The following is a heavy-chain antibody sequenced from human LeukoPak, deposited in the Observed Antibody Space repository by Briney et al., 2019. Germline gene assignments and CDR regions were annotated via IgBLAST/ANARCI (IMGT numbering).Heavy chain of an antibody. Sequence: GESLKISCKVSGYSFTSYWIGWVRQMPGKGLEWMGIIYPGDSDTRYSPSFQGQVTISADKSISTAYLQWSSLKASDTAMYYCARRDYYDSSGYYSYYFDYWGQGTLVTVSS. CDR3: ARRDYYDSSGYYSYYFDY. CDR2: IYPGDSDT. J-gene: IGHJ4*02. D-gene: IGHD3-22*01. CDR1: GYSFTSYW. V-gene: IGHV5-51*01.